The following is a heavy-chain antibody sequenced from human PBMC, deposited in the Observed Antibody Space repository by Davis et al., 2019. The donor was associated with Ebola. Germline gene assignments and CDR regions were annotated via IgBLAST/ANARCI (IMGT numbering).Heavy chain of an antibody. V-gene: IGHV5-10-1*01. J-gene: IGHJ4*02. Sequence: KVSCKGSGYSFTSYWISWVRQMPGKGLEWMGRIDPSDSYTNYSPSFQGHVTISADKSISTAYLQWSSLKASDTAMYYCARSVNCSSTSCSDYWGQGTLVTVSS. CDR1: GYSFTSYW. CDR3: ARSVNCSSTSCSDY. CDR2: IDPSDSYT. D-gene: IGHD2-2*01.